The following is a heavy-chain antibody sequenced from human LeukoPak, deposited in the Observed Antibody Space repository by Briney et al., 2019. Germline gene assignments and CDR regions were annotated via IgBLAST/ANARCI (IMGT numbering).Heavy chain of an antibody. D-gene: IGHD6-6*01. J-gene: IGHJ6*03. CDR1: GGSVRRGNYY. Sequence: PSQTLSLTCTVSGGSVRRGNYYWTWIRQPAGSGLEWIGRVYASGTTDYNPSLRTRVTISVDASRNQFSLNLSSVTAADTAVYYCARWSGSVTARNYYYYMDVWSEGTTVTVSS. CDR2: VYASGTT. CDR3: ARWSGSVTARNYYYYMDV. V-gene: IGHV4-61*02.